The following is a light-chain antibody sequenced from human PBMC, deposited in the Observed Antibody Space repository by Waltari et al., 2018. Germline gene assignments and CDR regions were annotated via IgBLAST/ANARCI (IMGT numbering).Light chain of an antibody. Sequence: EIVMTQSPATLSVSPGERATLSCRASQTVSSNLAWYLQKPGQAPRLLIYDASTRATGIPARFSGSGSGTEFALTISKLQSEDFAVYYCQQYNDWPLTFGGGTTVEIK. J-gene: IGKJ4*01. V-gene: IGKV3-15*01. CDR2: DAS. CDR1: QTVSSN. CDR3: QQYNDWPLT.